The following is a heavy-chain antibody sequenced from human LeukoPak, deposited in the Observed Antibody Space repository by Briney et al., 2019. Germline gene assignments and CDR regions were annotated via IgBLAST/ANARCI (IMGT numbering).Heavy chain of an antibody. CDR2: INPSGSST. Sequence: ASVKVSCKASGYSFTSHYMHWVRQAPGQGLEWLGLINPSGSSTLYAQKFQGRVTMTRDMSTTTDYMEMSSLRSEDTAVYYCARELDSSGLYFDYWGQGTLVTVSS. V-gene: IGHV1-46*01. CDR3: ARELDSSGLYFDY. CDR1: GYSFTSHY. J-gene: IGHJ4*02. D-gene: IGHD3-22*01.